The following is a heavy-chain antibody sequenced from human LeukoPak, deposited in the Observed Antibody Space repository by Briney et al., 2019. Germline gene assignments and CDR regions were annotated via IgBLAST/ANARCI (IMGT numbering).Heavy chain of an antibody. D-gene: IGHD3-22*01. J-gene: IGHJ4*02. CDR1: GYTFTSYD. V-gene: IGHV1-8*01. CDR3: ARLGDDSSGYYPGDY. Sequence: ASVKVSCKASGYTFTSYDINWVRQATGQRLEWMGWMNPNSGNTGYAQKFQGRVTMTRNTSISTAYMELSSLRSEDTAVYYCARLGDDSSGYYPGDYWSQGTLVTVSS. CDR2: MNPNSGNT.